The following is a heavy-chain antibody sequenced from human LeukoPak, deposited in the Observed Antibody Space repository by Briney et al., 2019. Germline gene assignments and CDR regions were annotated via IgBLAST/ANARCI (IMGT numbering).Heavy chain of an antibody. D-gene: IGHD3-16*02. Sequence: ASVKVSCKASGYTFTSYGISWVRQAPGQGLEGMGWISAYNGNTNYAQKLQGRVTMTTDTSTSTAYMELRSLRSDDTAVYYCARVVITFGGVIGIFDYWGQGTLVTVSS. CDR1: GYTFTSYG. CDR3: ARVVITFGGVIGIFDY. V-gene: IGHV1-18*01. J-gene: IGHJ4*02. CDR2: ISAYNGNT.